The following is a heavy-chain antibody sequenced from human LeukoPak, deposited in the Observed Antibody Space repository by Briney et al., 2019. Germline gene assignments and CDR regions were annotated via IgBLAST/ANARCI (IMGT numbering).Heavy chain of an antibody. V-gene: IGHV1-18*01. CDR2: ISPYNGGT. D-gene: IGHD3-10*01. CDR1: GYTFTSYA. J-gene: IGHJ6*02. Sequence: ASVKVSCKASGYTFTSYAIAWVRQAPGQGLEWMGWISPYNGGTNYAQKFRGRVTMTTDPSTNTAYMELRSLRSDDRDVYFCARDQLRYYGSNNYYSDMDFWGQGTTVTVSS. CDR3: ARDQLRYYGSNNYYSDMDF.